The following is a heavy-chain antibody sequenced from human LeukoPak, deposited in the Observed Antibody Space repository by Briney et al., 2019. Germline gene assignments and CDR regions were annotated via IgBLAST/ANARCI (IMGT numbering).Heavy chain of an antibody. Sequence: GGSLRLSCAASGFTFSSYAMSWVRQAPGKGLEWVSAISGSGGSTYYADSVKGRFTISRDNSKNTLYLQMNSLRAEDTAVFSCARDQGTTVTSYAFDIWGKGTMVTVSS. D-gene: IGHD4-17*01. V-gene: IGHV3-23*01. J-gene: IGHJ3*02. CDR1: GFTFSSYA. CDR2: ISGSGGST. CDR3: ARDQGTTVTSYAFDI.